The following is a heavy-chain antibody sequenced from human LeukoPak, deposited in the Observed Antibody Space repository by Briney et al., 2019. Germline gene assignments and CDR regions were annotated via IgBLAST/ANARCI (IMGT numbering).Heavy chain of an antibody. CDR2: IYYSGST. CDR1: GGSISSHY. D-gene: IGHD6-13*01. J-gene: IGHJ4*02. Sequence: SETLSLTCTVSGGSISSHYWSWIRQPPGKGLEWIGYIYYSGSTNYNPSLKSRVTISVDTSKNQFSLKLSSVTAADTAVYYCARQYSSSWYVYDYWGQGTLVTVSS. V-gene: IGHV4-59*11. CDR3: ARQYSSSWYVYDY.